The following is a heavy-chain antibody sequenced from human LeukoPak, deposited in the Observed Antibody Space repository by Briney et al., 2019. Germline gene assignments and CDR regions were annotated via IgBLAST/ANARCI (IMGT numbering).Heavy chain of an antibody. D-gene: IGHD3-9*01. V-gene: IGHV3-7*03. J-gene: IGHJ4*02. CDR1: GFTFSSYW. CDR3: ARGLSEGPYYDILTGPRYLDY. CDR2: IKQDGSEH. Sequence: GGSLRLSCAASGFTFSSYWMSWVRQAPGQGLEWVANIKQDGSEHYYVDSVKGRFTISRDNAKNSLYLQMNSLRAEDTAVYYCARGLSEGPYYDILTGPRYLDYWGQGTLVTVSS.